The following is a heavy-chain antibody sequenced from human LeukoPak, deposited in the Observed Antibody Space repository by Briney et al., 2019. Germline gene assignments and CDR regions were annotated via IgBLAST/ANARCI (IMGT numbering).Heavy chain of an antibody. Sequence: SQTLSLTCSVSGGSISGSRYYWGWIRQPPAKGLEWGATVNDGGSALYNPSLRSRTTTSVDTSKNQSSLRLTSVTAADTAVYYCAREPDAWGQGTLVTVSS. CDR2: VNDGGSA. J-gene: IGHJ5*02. CDR1: GGSISGSRYY. CDR3: AREPDA. V-gene: IGHV4-39*07.